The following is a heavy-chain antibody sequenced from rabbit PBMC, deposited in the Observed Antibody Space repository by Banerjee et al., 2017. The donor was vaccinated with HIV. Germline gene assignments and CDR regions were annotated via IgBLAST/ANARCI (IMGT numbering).Heavy chain of an antibody. D-gene: IGHD2-1*01. CDR2: IYAGSSGNT. CDR3: VSYDDYGDRNL. V-gene: IGHV1S45*01. CDR1: GFDLSNYY. Sequence: QEQLKETGGGLVQPGGSLTLSCKASGFDLSNYYMCWVRQAPGKGLEWIACIYAGSSGNTYYANWAKGRFTISKTSSTTVTLQMTSLAAADTATYFCVSYDDYGDRNLWGQGTLVTVS. J-gene: IGHJ4*01.